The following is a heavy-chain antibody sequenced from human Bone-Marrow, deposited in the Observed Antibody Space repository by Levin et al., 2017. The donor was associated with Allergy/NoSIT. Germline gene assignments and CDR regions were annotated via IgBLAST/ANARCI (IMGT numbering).Heavy chain of an antibody. CDR1: GGSISHYY. Sequence: SQTLSLTCTVSGGSISHYYWSWIRQPPGKRLEWIGYIYYSGSTNYNPSLQSRVAISVDTSKNQFSLKLSSVTAADTAVYYCARITHDDDGSSHYDPGYYVDDWGQGALVIVSS. V-gene: IGHV4-59*01. CDR2: IYYSGST. D-gene: IGHD3-22*01. CDR3: ARITHDDDGSSHYDPGYYVDD. J-gene: IGHJ4*02.